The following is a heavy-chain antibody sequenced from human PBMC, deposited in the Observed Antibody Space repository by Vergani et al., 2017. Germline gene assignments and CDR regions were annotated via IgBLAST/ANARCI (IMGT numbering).Heavy chain of an antibody. CDR3: VRDAINYDVLTGYYIGLDS. V-gene: IGHV4-38-2*01. CDR2: VSHSGST. J-gene: IGHJ4*02. Sequence: QLQLQESDPGLVQPAETLSLTCVVSNSSINSNYYWGWIRQSPGKRLEWIGSVSHSGSTFSNPSLKSRVTISVDKSKKLISLILNSVTAADTAVYYCVRDAINYDVLTGYYIGLDSWGQGTLVTVSS. D-gene: IGHD3-9*01. CDR1: NSSINSNYY.